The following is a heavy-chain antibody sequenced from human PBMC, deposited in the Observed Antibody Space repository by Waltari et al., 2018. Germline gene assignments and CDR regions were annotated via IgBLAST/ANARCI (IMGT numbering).Heavy chain of an antibody. Sequence: QVQLVQSGAEVKKPGASVKVSCKASGYTFTGSYMHWVRQPPGHGLEWMGWSNPNSGGTNYAQKFQGRVTMTRDTSISTAYMELSRLRSDDTAVYDCARAGTSGYDFWSGHGGVDYWGQGTLVTVSS. CDR2: SNPNSGGT. CDR3: ARAGTSGYDFWSGHGGVDY. J-gene: IGHJ4*02. D-gene: IGHD3-3*01. V-gene: IGHV1-2*02. CDR1: GYTFTGSY.